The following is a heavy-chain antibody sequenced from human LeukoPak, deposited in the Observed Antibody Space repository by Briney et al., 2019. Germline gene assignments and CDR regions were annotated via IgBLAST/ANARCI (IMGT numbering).Heavy chain of an antibody. J-gene: IGHJ4*02. CDR1: GGSISSYY. V-gene: IGHV4-4*07. CDR2: IYTSGST. D-gene: IGHD6-13*01. CDR3: ARSRAAAGTFDY. Sequence: SETLSLTCTVSGGSISSYYWSWIRQPPGKGLEWIGRIYTSGSTNYNPSLKSRVTMSVDTSKNQFSLKLSSVTAADTAVYYCARSRAAAGTFDYWGQGTLVTVSS.